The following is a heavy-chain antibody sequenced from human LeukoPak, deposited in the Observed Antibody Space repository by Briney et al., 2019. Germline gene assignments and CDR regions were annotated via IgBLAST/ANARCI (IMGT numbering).Heavy chain of an antibody. CDR1: GFTFSSYS. D-gene: IGHD3-3*01. CDR3: ARDTSGYYDFWSGYYTAPNLDY. J-gene: IGHJ4*02. CDR2: ISSTSGTI. Sequence: GGSLRLSCAASGFTFSSYSMNWVRQAPGKGLEWLSYISSTSGTIYYADSVKGRFTISRDNAKNSLYLQMNSLRAEDTAVYYCARDTSGYYDFWSGYYTAPNLDYWGQGTLVTVSS. V-gene: IGHV3-48*04.